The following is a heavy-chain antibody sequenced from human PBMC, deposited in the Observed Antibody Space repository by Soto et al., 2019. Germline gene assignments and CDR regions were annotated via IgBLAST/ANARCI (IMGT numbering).Heavy chain of an antibody. CDR1: GGSISSYY. Sequence: SETLSLTCTVSGGSISSYYWSWIRQPPVNGLEWIGYIYYSGSTNYNPSLKSRVTISVDTSKNQFSLKLISVTAADTAVYYCARGPSLLWFGEAGYYYYYGMDVWGQGTTVTVS. CDR3: ARGPSLLWFGEAGYYYYYGMDV. CDR2: IYYSGST. D-gene: IGHD3-10*01. J-gene: IGHJ6*02. V-gene: IGHV4-59*13.